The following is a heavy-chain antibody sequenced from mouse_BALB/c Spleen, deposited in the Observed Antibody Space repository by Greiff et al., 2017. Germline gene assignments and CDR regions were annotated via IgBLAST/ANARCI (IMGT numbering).Heavy chain of an antibody. D-gene: IGHD1-1*01. Sequence: QVQLQQSGAELVRPGVSVKISCKGSGYTFTDYAMHWVKQSHAKSLEWIGVISTYYGDASYNQKFKGKATMTVDKSSSTAYMELARLTSEDSAIYYCARLGSSYYFDYWGQGTTLTVSS. V-gene: IGHV1S137*01. J-gene: IGHJ2*01. CDR3: ARLGSSYYFDY. CDR1: GYTFTDYA. CDR2: ISTYYGDA.